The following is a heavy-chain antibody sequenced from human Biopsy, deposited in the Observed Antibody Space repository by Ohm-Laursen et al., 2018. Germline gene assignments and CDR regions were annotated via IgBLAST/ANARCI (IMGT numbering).Heavy chain of an antibody. CDR1: GGSVSSNTHY. Sequence: TLSLTCTVSGGSVSSNTHYWAWIRQPPGKGLEWIGSIFYSGIIYYNPSLKSRVSISVDTSKNQFSLHLNSVTAADTAVYYCARHPTGFWFGPWGQGTLVIVSS. J-gene: IGHJ5*02. CDR3: ARHPTGFWFGP. V-gene: IGHV4-39*01. CDR2: IFYSGII.